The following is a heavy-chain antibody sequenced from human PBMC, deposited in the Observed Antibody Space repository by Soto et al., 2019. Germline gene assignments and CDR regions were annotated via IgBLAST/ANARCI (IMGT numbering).Heavy chain of an antibody. CDR2: ISYDGSNK. J-gene: IGHJ4*02. D-gene: IGHD3-22*01. V-gene: IGHV3-30-3*01. CDR3: ARDPVLYYDSSGYYFDY. Sequence: GGSLRLSCAASGFTFSSYAMHWVRQAPGKGLEWVAVISYDGSNKYYADSVKGRFTISRDNSKNTLYLQMNSLRAEDTAVYYCARDPVLYYDSSGYYFDYWGQGTLVTVSS. CDR1: GFTFSSYA.